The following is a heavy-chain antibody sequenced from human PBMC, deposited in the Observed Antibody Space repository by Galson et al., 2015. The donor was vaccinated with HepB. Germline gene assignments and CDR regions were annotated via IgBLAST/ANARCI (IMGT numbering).Heavy chain of an antibody. CDR2: INHSGST. V-gene: IGHV4-34*01. CDR3: ARESEEPAALYYYYYYGMDV. D-gene: IGHD2-2*01. Sequence: SETLSLTCAVYGGSFSGYYWSWLRQPPGKGLEWTGEINHSGSTNHNPSLKSRVTISVDTSKNQFSLKLSSVTAADTVVYYCARESEEPAALYYYYYYGMDVWGQGTTVTVSS. J-gene: IGHJ6*02. CDR1: GGSFSGYY.